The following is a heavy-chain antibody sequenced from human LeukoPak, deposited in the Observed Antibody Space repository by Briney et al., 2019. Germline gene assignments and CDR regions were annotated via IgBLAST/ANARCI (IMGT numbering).Heavy chain of an antibody. V-gene: IGHV1-24*01. J-gene: IGHJ3*02. D-gene: IGHD3-10*01. CDR3: ATFKTGTMVRDDAFDI. CDR2: FDPEDGET. CDR1: GYTLTELS. Sequence: ASVKVSCKVSGYTLTELSMHWVRQAPGKGLEWMGGFDPEDGETIYAQKFQGRVTMTEDTSTDTAYMELSSLRSEDTAVYYCATFKTGTMVRDDAFDIWGQGTMVTVSS.